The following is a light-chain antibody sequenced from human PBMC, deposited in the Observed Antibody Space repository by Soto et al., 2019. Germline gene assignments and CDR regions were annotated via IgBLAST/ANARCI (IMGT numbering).Light chain of an antibody. Sequence: QSALTQPRSVSVSPGHSVTISCTGAHSDIGTYNSVSWYQQHPDKAPKLIIYDVNKRPSGVPDRFSGSKSGNTASLTISGLQEDDEADYYCCSYAGVHNYVFGSGTKVTXL. CDR3: CSYAGVHNYV. CDR2: DVN. J-gene: IGLJ1*01. V-gene: IGLV2-11*01. CDR1: HSDIGTYNS.